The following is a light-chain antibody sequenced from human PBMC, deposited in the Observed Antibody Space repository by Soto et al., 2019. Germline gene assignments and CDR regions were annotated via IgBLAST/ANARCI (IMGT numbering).Light chain of an antibody. V-gene: IGLV2-14*01. CDR3: SSYARSSTLVV. CDR2: EVS. Sequence: SALTQPASVSGSPGQWITISCTGTSNDIGYYNYVSWYQQDPGKAPKLIIYEVSNRPSGVSNRFSGSKSGNTASLTISGLRAEDEADYYCSSYARSSTLVVFGGGTKLTVL. CDR1: SNDIGYYNY. J-gene: IGLJ3*02.